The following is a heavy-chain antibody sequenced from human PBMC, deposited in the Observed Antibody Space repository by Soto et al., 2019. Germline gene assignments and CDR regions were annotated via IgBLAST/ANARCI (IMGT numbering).Heavy chain of an antibody. J-gene: IGHJ4*02. V-gene: IGHV3-23*01. D-gene: IGHD2-2*01. Sequence: EVQLLESGGGFVQPGGSLRLSCAASGFTFSSYAMSWVRQAPGKGLEWVSLISTNGGITYYADSLKGRFTISRDNSKNTLYLQMNSLRAEDTAVYYCAKLSGDQLLSTFDYWGQGTLVTVSS. CDR3: AKLSGDQLLSTFDY. CDR1: GFTFSSYA. CDR2: ISTNGGIT.